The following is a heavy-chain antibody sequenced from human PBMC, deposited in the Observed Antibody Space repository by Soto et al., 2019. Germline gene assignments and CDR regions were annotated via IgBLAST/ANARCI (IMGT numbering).Heavy chain of an antibody. J-gene: IGHJ6*03. D-gene: IGHD4-17*01. Sequence: GGSLRLSCAASGFTFSSYAMSWVRQAPGKGLEWVSAISGSGGSTYYADSVKGRFTISRDTSKNTLYLQMNSLRAEDTAVYYCAKGGYGDYEGTYYYYYYMDVWGKGTTVTVSS. CDR1: GFTFSSYA. CDR2: ISGSGGST. CDR3: AKGGYGDYEGTYYYYYYMDV. V-gene: IGHV3-23*01.